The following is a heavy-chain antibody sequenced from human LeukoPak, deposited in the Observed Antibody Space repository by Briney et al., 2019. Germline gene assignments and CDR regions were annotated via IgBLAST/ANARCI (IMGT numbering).Heavy chain of an antibody. Sequence: PGRSLRLSCAASGFTFSSYAMHWVRQAPGKGLEWVAVIWYDGSNKYYADSVKGRFTISRDNSKNTLYLQMNSLRAEDTAVYYCARDNYGMDVWGQGTTVTVSS. CDR3: ARDNYGMDV. J-gene: IGHJ6*02. V-gene: IGHV3-33*08. CDR1: GFTFSSYA. CDR2: IWYDGSNK.